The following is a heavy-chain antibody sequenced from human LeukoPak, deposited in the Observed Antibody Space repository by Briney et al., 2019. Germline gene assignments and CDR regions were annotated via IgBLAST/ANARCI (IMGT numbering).Heavy chain of an antibody. D-gene: IGHD3-10*01. CDR1: GGSFSGYY. CDR3: ASSIPSHYNYYYGSGSYSKPNYFDY. Sequence: PSETLSLTCAVYGGSFSGYYWSWIRQPPSKGLEWIGEINHSGSTNYDPSLKSRVTISVDTSKNQFSLKLSSVTAADTAVYYCASSIPSHYNYYYGSGSYSKPNYFDYWGQGTLVTVSS. J-gene: IGHJ4*02. CDR2: INHSGST. V-gene: IGHV4-34*01.